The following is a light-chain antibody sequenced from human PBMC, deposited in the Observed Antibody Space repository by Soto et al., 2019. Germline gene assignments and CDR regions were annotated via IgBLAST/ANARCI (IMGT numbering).Light chain of an antibody. CDR3: QQYGSSLIT. Sequence: EIELTQSPGTLSLSPGERATLSCRASQSISSTLLAWYQQKTGQAPRLLIYSSSIRATGIPDRFSGSGSGTDFTLTISNLEPEDFAVYYCQQYGSSLITFGQGTRLEI. V-gene: IGKV3-20*01. J-gene: IGKJ5*01. CDR2: SSS. CDR1: QSISSTL.